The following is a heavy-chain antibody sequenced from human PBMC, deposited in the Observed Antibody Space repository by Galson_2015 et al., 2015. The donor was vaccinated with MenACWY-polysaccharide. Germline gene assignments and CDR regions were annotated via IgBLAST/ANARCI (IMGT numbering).Heavy chain of an antibody. CDR1: GYSFSNYW. CDR2: IYPGDSDT. CDR3: ARQRRSFCSSTSCSFDP. V-gene: IGHV5-51*01. D-gene: IGHD2-2*01. Sequence: QSGAEVKKSRESLKISCKGSGYSFSNYWIGWVRQVPGKGLEWMGIIYPGDSDTRYSPSFQGQVTISADKSISTAYLQWSSLKASDTAMYYCARQRRSFCSSTSCSFDPWGQGTLVTVSS. J-gene: IGHJ5*02.